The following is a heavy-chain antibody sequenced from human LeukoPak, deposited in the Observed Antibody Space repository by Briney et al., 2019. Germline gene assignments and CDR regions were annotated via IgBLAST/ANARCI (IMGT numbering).Heavy chain of an antibody. CDR2: IYYSGST. V-gene: IGHV4-59*01. J-gene: IGHJ5*02. D-gene: IGHD2-2*01. CDR1: GGSISSYY. Sequence: PSETLSLTCTVSGGSISSYYWSWIRQPPGKGLEWIGYIYYSGSTNYNPSLKSRVTISVDTSKNQFSLKLSSVTAADTAVYYCARTLVALQYNWFDPWGQGTLVTVSS. CDR3: ARTLVALQYNWFDP.